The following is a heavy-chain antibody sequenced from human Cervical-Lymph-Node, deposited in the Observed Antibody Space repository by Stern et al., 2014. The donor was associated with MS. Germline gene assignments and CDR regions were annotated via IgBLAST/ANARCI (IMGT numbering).Heavy chain of an antibody. CDR3: AKDLGRGVVVVPLYGLDV. Sequence: VQLVESGGGLVQPGWSLRLSCAASGFTFSTYAFSWVRQAPGKGLEWVSSISARVINTYYAESVKGRFTISRDNSKSMLYLEMQSLRAEDTAVYHCAKDLGRGVVVVPLYGLDVWGQGTTVTVSS. V-gene: IGHV3-23*04. J-gene: IGHJ6*02. CDR2: ISARVINT. D-gene: IGHD2-2*01. CDR1: GFTFSTYA.